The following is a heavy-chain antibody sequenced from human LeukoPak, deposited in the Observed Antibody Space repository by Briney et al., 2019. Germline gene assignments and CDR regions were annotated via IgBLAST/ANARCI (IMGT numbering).Heavy chain of an antibody. Sequence: PGGSLRLSCAASGFILTNYAITWVRQAPGKGLEWVSTISGSGSTYYPDSVKGRFTISRDNSKNTLYLQMNDLRAEDTAIYYCAKASRAGSPRAFDIWGQGTMVTVSS. V-gene: IGHV3-23*01. CDR1: GFILTNYA. CDR2: ISGSGST. CDR3: AKASRAGSPRAFDI. J-gene: IGHJ3*02.